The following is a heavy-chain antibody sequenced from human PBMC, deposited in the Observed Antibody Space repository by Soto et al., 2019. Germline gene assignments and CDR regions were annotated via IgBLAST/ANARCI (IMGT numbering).Heavy chain of an antibody. Sequence: ASVKVSCKASGYTFTGYYIHWVRQAPGQGLEWMGWINPYSGATNYAQKFQGRVTMTGVTSISTAYMDLSRLRSDDTAVYYCARDSLKYTSSSSYFYGMVVWGHGTTVTVSS. CDR1: GYTFTGYY. D-gene: IGHD6-6*01. CDR3: ARDSLKYTSSSSYFYGMVV. CDR2: INPYSGAT. J-gene: IGHJ6*02. V-gene: IGHV1-2*02.